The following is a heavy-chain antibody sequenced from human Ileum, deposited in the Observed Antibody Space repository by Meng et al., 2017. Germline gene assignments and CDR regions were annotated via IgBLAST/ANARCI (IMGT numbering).Heavy chain of an antibody. CDR2: IDHLRIA. J-gene: IGHJ4*02. V-gene: IGHV4-4*02. CDR1: GASIIAVGY. D-gene: IGHD4-23*01. CDR3: TRHGGYYQDF. Sequence: LAETCPGLGKSSETLSLMFAGSGASIIAVGYWSPVRQALGKGLEGIGQIDHLRIAYYKPSLKSRVTMSSDQSKSQFSLRLTTVSAADTAVYYSTRHGGYYQDFWGQGTLVTVSS.